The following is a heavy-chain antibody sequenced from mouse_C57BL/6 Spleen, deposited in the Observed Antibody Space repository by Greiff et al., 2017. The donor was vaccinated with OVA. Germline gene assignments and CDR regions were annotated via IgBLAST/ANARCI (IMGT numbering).Heavy chain of an antibody. J-gene: IGHJ4*01. CDR3: ARDYGSRDYAMDY. Sequence: EVKLMESGGGLVKPGGSLKLSCAASGFTFSSYAMSWVRQTPEKRLEWVATISDGGSYTYYPDNVKGRFTISRDNAKNNLYLQMSHLKSEDTAMYYCARDYGSRDYAMDYWGQGTSVTVSS. D-gene: IGHD1-1*01. CDR2: ISDGGSYT. CDR1: GFTFSSYA. V-gene: IGHV5-4*01.